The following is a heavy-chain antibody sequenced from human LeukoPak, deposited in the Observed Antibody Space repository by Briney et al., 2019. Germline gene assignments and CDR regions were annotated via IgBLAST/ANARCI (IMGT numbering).Heavy chain of an antibody. D-gene: IGHD2-2*01. CDR1: GYTFTGYY. CDR3: ARVYGSTSLSGYYYYMDV. Sequence: ASVKVSCKASGYTFTGYYMHWVRQAPGQGLEWMGWINPNSGGTNYAQKFQGRVTMTRDTSISTAYMELSRLRSDDTAVYYCARVYGSTSLSGYYYYMDVWGKGTTVTVSS. CDR2: INPNSGGT. V-gene: IGHV1-2*02. J-gene: IGHJ6*03.